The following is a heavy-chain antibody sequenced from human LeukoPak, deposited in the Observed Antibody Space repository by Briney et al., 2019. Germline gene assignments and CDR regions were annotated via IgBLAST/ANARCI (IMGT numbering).Heavy chain of an antibody. CDR3: ARSHYYDISGRRYDAFDF. CDR1: GYTFTTSG. D-gene: IGHD3-22*01. CDR2: INTYNGDT. Sequence: ASVKVSCKASGYTFTTSGISWVRQAPGQGLEWMGWINTYNGDTNYAPKFQGTVTVTTDTSTSTVYMELSSLRSEDTAVYYCARSHYYDISGRRYDAFDFWGQGTMVTVSS. V-gene: IGHV1-18*01. J-gene: IGHJ3*01.